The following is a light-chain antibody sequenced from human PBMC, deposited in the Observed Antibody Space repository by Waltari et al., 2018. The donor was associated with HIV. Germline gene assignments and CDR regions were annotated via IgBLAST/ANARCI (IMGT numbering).Light chain of an antibody. Sequence: QSALTHPASVSGSPGQSITIPCPGTRTDVVCYYLVPLYQQHPGKAHKLMIYEGSKRPSGFSNRFSGSKSGNTASLTISGLQAEDEADYYCCSYAGSSTLEVFGGGTKLTVL. J-gene: IGLJ2*01. CDR3: CSYAGSSTLEV. V-gene: IGLV2-23*01. CDR1: RTDVVCYYL. CDR2: EGS.